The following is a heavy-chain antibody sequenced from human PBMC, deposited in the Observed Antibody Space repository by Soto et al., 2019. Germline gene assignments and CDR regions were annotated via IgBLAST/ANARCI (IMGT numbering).Heavy chain of an antibody. D-gene: IGHD3-3*01. Sequence: GGSLRLSCAASGFTFSSYWMHWVRQAPGKGLVWVSRINSDGSSTSYADSVKGRFTISRDNAKNTLYLQMNSLRAEDTAVYYCARATSGITIFGVVIPDPYYYYMDVWGKGTTVTVSS. V-gene: IGHV3-74*01. CDR2: INSDGSST. CDR1: GFTFSSYW. J-gene: IGHJ6*03. CDR3: ARATSGITIFGVVIPDPYYYYMDV.